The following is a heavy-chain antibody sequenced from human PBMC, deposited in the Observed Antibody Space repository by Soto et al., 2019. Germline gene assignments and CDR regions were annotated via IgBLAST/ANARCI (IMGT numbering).Heavy chain of an antibody. V-gene: IGHV1-8*01. D-gene: IGHD3-22*01. CDR1: GYTFTSYD. CDR3: ARSYYYDSSGYLVIDY. J-gene: IGHJ4*02. Sequence: PSVKVSCKASGYTFTSYDINWVRQATGQGLEWMGWMNPNSGNTGYAQKFQGRVTMTRNTSVSTAYMELSSLRSEDTAVYYCARSYYYDSSGYLVIDYWGQGTLVTVSS. CDR2: MNPNSGNT.